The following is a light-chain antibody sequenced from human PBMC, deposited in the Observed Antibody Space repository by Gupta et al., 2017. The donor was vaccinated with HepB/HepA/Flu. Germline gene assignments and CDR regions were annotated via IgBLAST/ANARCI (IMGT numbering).Light chain of an antibody. V-gene: IGKV3-15*01. CDR3: HQANNWPFT. CDR2: DAS. Sequence: EIVMTQSPATLSVSPGDRATLSCRASQSVSNNLVWYQQKPGQPPRLLIYDASTRPTGVPARFIGSGSGTEFTLTISSRQSEDFAVYYCHQANNWPFTFGPGTKVDIK. CDR1: QSVSNN. J-gene: IGKJ3*01.